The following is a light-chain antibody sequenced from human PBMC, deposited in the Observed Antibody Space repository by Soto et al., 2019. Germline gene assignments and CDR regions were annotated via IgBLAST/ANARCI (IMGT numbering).Light chain of an antibody. CDR1: QSLLQTNGYNY. CDR3: MQALQTPWA. CDR2: LGS. V-gene: IGKV2-28*01. Sequence: DIVMTQSPLSLPVTPGEPASISCRSSQSLLQTNGYNYLDWYLQKQGQSPQLLIYLGSNRASGVPDRFSGSGSGTDFALKISRVEAEDFGVYYCMQALQTPWAFGQGTKVAIK. J-gene: IGKJ1*01.